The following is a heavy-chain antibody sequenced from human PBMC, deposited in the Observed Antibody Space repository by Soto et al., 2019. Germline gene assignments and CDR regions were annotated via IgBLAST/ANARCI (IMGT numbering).Heavy chain of an antibody. D-gene: IGHD3-3*01. J-gene: IGHJ4*02. CDR2: IFSNDEK. Sequence: SGHTLVNPTETLTLTCTVSGFSLSNARMGVSWIRQPPGKALEWLAHIFSNDEKSYSTSLKSRLTISKDTSKSQVVLTMTNMDPVDTATYYCARIQPFGALYYFDYWGQGTLVTVSS. CDR3: ARIQPFGALYYFDY. CDR1: GFSLSNARMG. V-gene: IGHV2-26*01.